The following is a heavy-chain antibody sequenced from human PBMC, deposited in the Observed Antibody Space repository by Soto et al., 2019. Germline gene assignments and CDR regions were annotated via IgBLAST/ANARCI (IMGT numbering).Heavy chain of an antibody. CDR3: ARGGDGSYSDREDYYYYGMDV. Sequence: SVKVSCKASGGTFSSYAISWVRQAPGQGLEWMGGIIPIFGTANYAQKFQGRGTITADESTSTAYMELSSLRSEDTAVYYCARGGDGSYSDREDYYYYGMDVWGQGTTVTVSS. J-gene: IGHJ6*02. D-gene: IGHD1-26*01. CDR2: IIPIFGTA. V-gene: IGHV1-69*13. CDR1: GGTFSSYA.